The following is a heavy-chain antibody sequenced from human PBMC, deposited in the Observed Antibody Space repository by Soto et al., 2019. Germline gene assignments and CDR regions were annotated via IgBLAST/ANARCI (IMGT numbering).Heavy chain of an antibody. Sequence: GESLKISCEGSGYSFTSYWIGRVRQMPGKGPEWMGIIYPGNSNTRYSPSFQGQVTISADKSISTAYLQWSSLKASDTAMYYCASSRPGQPIDYWGQGTLVTVSS. CDR3: ASSRPGQPIDY. CDR2: IYPGNSNT. J-gene: IGHJ4*02. V-gene: IGHV5-51*01. CDR1: GYSFTSYW.